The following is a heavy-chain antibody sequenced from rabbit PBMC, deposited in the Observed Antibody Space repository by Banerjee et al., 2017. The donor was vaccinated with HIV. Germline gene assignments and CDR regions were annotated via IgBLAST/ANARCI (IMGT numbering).Heavy chain of an antibody. Sequence: QEQLVESGGGLVKPGASLTLTCTAYGFSFSSNYYINWVRKAPGKGLEWITCIYAGSSGATYYASWAKGRFPISKTSSTTVTLQMTSLTAADTATYFCARDLTGVIGWNFGWWGPGPLVTVS. V-gene: IGHV1S45*01. J-gene: IGHJ4*01. CDR1: GFSFSSNYY. CDR2: IYAGSSGAT. D-gene: IGHD1-1*01. CDR3: ARDLTGVIGWNFGW.